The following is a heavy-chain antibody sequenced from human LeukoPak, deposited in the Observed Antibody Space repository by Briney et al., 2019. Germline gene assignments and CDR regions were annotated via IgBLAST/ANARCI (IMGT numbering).Heavy chain of an antibody. D-gene: IGHD4-17*01. V-gene: IGHV3-23*01. CDR2: ISGSGGST. J-gene: IGHJ3*02. Sequence: GGCLRLSCAASGFTFSSYAMSWVRQAPGKGLEWVSAISGSGGSTYYADSVKGRFTTSRDNSKDTLYLQMNSLRAEDTAVYYCANRYGDYPRDDAFDIWGQGTMVTVSS. CDR3: ANRYGDYPRDDAFDI. CDR1: GFTFSSYA.